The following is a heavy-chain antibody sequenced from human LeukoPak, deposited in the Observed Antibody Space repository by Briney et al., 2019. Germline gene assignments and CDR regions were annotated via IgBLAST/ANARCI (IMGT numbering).Heavy chain of an antibody. Sequence: ASVKVSCKASGYTFSTYGISWVRQAPGQGLEWMGWISPYNANTNYAQKLQGRVTMTTDTSTSTAYMELRSLRSDDTAVYYCARWTRGVAADYWGQGTLVTVSS. V-gene: IGHV1-18*01. J-gene: IGHJ4*02. CDR3: ARWTRGVAADY. D-gene: IGHD6-19*01. CDR2: ISPYNANT. CDR1: GYTFSTYG.